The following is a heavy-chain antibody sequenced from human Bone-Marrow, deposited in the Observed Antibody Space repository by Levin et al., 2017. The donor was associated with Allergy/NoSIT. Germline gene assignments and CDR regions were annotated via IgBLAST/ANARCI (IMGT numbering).Heavy chain of an antibody. J-gene: IGHJ5*02. CDR2: IFHDRSA. V-gene: IGHV4-4*02. Sequence: SQTLSLTCTVSGGSITTHWWSWVRQTPGKGLEWIGEIFHDRSANYNPSLNSRVSISVDRSSNSFSLTLISVTAADTALYYCARGPGQGESHLFFNSWGQGIQVTVSS. D-gene: IGHD2-21*01. CDR1: GGSITTHW. CDR3: ARGPGQGESHLFFNS.